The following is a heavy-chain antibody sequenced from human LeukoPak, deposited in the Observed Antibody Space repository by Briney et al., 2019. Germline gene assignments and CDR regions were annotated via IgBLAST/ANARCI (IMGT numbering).Heavy chain of an antibody. CDR1: GDSITNYY. Sequence: SETLSLTCTASGDSITNYYWSWIRQPPGQGLEWIANMYYSGSANYNPSLKSRVTISVDTSKNQFSLKLTSVNAADTALYYCARHASSSTSWLPAWGQGILVTVSS. CDR3: ARHASSSTSWLPA. D-gene: IGHD2-2*01. CDR2: MYYSGSA. J-gene: IGHJ5*02. V-gene: IGHV4-59*08.